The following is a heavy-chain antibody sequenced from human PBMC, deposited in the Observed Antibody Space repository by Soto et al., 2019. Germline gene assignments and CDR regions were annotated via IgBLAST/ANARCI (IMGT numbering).Heavy chain of an antibody. CDR1: GFTFSSYG. CDR3: AKPVLWELLQNNPYYFDY. J-gene: IGHJ4*02. D-gene: IGHD1-26*01. V-gene: IGHV3-30*18. Sequence: PGGSLRLSCAASGFTFSSYGMHWVRQAPGKGLEWVAVISYDGSNKYYADSVKGRFTISRDNSKNTLYLQMNSLRAEDTAVYYCAKPVLWELLQNNPYYFDYWGQGTLVTVSS. CDR2: ISYDGSNK.